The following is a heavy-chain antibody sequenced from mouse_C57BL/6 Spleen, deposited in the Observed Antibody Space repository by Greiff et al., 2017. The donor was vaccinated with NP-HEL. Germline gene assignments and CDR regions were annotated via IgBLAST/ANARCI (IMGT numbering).Heavy chain of an antibody. Sequence: VQLQQSGAELVKPGASVKLSCKASGYTFTEYTIHWVKQRSGQGLEWIGWFYPGSGSIKYNEKFKDKATLTADQSSSTVYMELSRLTAEDSAVYFCARHEVPIYYYGSSYGWYFDVWGTGTTVTVSS. D-gene: IGHD1-1*01. CDR1: GYTFTEYT. CDR3: ARHEVPIYYYGSSYGWYFDV. J-gene: IGHJ1*03. V-gene: IGHV1-62-2*01. CDR2: FYPGSGSI.